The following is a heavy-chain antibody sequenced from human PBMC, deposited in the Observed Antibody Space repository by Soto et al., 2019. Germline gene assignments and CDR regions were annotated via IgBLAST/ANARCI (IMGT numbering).Heavy chain of an antibody. D-gene: IGHD1-7*01. CDR3: VRPLGFPGTTPGWFDP. J-gene: IGHJ5*02. Sequence: PGESLKISCKGSGYSFTSYRIGWVRQMPGKGLEWMGIIYPGDSDTRYSPSFQGQVTISADKSISTAYLQWSSLKASDTAMYYCVRPLGFPGTTPGWFDPWGQGTLVTVSS. CDR2: IYPGDSDT. CDR1: GYSFTSYR. V-gene: IGHV5-51*01.